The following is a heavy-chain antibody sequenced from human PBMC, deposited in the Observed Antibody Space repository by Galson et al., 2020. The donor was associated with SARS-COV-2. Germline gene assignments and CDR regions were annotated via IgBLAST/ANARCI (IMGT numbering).Heavy chain of an antibody. Sequence: LVTVSCKASGGTFSSYGISWVRQAPGQGLEWMGGIIPFLSIVKYAQKLQGRVTITADTSTSTVYMDLSSRTSGDTAVYFCARALAVAGLGGATGLGGVFELWGQGIMGTISS. V-gene: IGHV1-69*10. D-gene: IGHD6-19*01. CDR2: IIPFLSIV. CDR1: GGTFSSYG. J-gene: IGHJ3*01. CDR3: ARALAVAGLGGATGLGGVFEL.